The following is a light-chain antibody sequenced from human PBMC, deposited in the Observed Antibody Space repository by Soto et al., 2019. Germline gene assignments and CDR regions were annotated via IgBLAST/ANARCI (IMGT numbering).Light chain of an antibody. CDR3: QHNSNWRT. V-gene: IGKV3-15*01. CDR1: QTVRND. J-gene: IGKJ1*01. Sequence: IVLTQSPGSLSLSPGERATLSCRASQTVRNDYVAWDQQKAGQAPVLLNYGASTRAAGIPARSSGRGSRTEFTLTSSIQQSDDVADYYFQHNSNWRTFGQGTKVDI. CDR2: GAS.